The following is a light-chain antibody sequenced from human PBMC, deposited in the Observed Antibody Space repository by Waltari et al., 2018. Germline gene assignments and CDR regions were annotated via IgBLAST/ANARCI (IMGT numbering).Light chain of an antibody. CDR2: AAS. CDR1: QGISNS. V-gene: IGKV1-NL1*01. J-gene: IGKJ1*01. CDR3: EQEHSTSST. Sequence: DTQMTQSPSSLSASVGDRVTITCRASQGISNSLACYQQKQGKAPKLLLYAASRLESGGTTSLSGRGSGTDYTPTISSLQPEDFATKYWEQEHSTSSTCGQGTKVENK.